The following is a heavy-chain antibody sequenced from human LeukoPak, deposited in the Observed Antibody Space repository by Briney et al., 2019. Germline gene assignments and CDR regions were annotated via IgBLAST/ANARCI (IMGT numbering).Heavy chain of an antibody. V-gene: IGHV3-23*01. CDR3: AKGPYSSGWYRQNDY. CDR2: ISGSGGST. CDR1: GFTFSSYA. D-gene: IGHD6-19*01. Sequence: GGSLRLSCAASGFTFSSYAMSWVRQAPGKGLEWVSAISGSGGSTYYADSVRGRFTISRDNSKNTLYLQMNSLRAEDTAVYYCAKGPYSSGWYRQNDYWGRGTLVTVSS. J-gene: IGHJ4*02.